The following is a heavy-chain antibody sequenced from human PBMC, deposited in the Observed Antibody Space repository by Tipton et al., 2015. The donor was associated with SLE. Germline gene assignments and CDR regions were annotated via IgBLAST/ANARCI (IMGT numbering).Heavy chain of an antibody. CDR2: ISYGGGT. CDR1: GGSISRNY. J-gene: IGHJ6*02. CDR3: ARGMVTWRGAIVGVDV. D-gene: IGHD2-21*02. V-gene: IGHV4-59*08. Sequence: TLSLTCSVSGGSISRNYWIWIRQPPGKGLDWIGYISYGGGTNYNPSLKSRVTISVDIAKNQFSLKLTSVTAADTAVYYCARGMVTWRGAIVGVDVWGQGTTVNVSS.